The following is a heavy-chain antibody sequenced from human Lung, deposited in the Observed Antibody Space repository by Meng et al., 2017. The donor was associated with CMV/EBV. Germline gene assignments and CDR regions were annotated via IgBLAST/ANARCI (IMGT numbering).Heavy chain of an antibody. V-gene: IGHV4-4*02. CDR2: IPHRGSS. Sequence: QVQLRGPGPALGEPSEPLSLPCAVSGDSITNHNWWAWVRQPRGKGLEWIGEIPHRGSSAYNPSLKSRVSMSIDKSKNQFSLKLTSVTAADTAVYHCLRRSGGSVWGQGTLVTVSS. D-gene: IGHD3-10*01. CDR3: LRRSGGSV. J-gene: IGHJ1*01. CDR1: GDSITNHNW.